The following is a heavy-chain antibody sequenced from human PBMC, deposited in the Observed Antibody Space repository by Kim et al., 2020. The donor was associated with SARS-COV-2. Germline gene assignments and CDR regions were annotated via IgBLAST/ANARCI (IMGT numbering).Heavy chain of an antibody. CDR3: ARLRSWYSRDYYYYYGMDV. CDR2: IIPIFGTA. CDR1: GGTFSSYA. Sequence: SVKVSCKASGGTFSSYAISWVRQAPGQGLEWMGGIIPIFGTANYAQKFQGRVTITADESTSTAYMELSSLRSEDTAVYYCARLRSWYSRDYYYYYGMDVWGQGTTVTVSS. J-gene: IGHJ6*02. V-gene: IGHV1-69*13. D-gene: IGHD6-13*01.